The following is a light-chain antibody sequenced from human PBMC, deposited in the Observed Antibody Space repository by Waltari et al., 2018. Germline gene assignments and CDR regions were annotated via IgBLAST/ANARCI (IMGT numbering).Light chain of an antibody. CDR1: QSVSSY. J-gene: IGKJ3*01. Sequence: EIVLTQSPATLSLSPGERATLSCRASQSVSSYLAWYQQKPGQAPRLLIYDASNRATGIPARFSGSGSGTEFTLTISSLEPEDFAVYYCQQRSNWPPGFGPGTKVDIK. CDR2: DAS. CDR3: QQRSNWPPG. V-gene: IGKV3-11*01.